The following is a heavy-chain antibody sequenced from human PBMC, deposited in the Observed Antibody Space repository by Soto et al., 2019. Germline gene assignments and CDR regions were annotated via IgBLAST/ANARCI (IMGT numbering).Heavy chain of an antibody. CDR2: ISSSSIYI. CDR1: GFTFSSYS. V-gene: IGHV3-21*01. J-gene: IGHJ5*02. CDR3: ARVLAIAARGFGT. Sequence: PGGSLRLSCAASGFTFSSYSINWVRQAPGKGLEWVSSISSSSIYIYYADSVKGRFTISRDNAKNSLYLQMNSLRAEDTAVYYCARVLAIAARGFGTLGQGTLVTVSS. D-gene: IGHD6-6*01.